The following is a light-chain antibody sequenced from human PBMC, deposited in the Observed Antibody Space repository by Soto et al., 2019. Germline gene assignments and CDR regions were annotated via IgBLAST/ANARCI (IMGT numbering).Light chain of an antibody. J-gene: IGKJ1*01. CDR1: QSVSSSY. CDR2: GAS. Sequence: ESELTQSPGTLSLSPGERATLSCRASQSVSSSYLGWYQQKPGQAPRLLIYGASTRATGIPARFSGSGSGTEFTLTISSLQSEDFGVYYCQQYNNWPRTFGQGTKVDIK. V-gene: IGKV3-15*01. CDR3: QQYNNWPRT.